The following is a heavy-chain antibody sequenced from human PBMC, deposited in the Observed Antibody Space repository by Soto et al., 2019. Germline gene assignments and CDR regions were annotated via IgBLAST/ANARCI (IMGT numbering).Heavy chain of an antibody. CDR1: GYSFTSYW. D-gene: IGHD4-17*01. J-gene: IGHJ6*02. CDR3: ARLKGGDHYYYYYGMDV. CDR2: IYPGDSDT. V-gene: IGHV5-51*01. Sequence: GESLKISCKGSGYSFTSYWIGWVRQMPGKGLEWMGIIYPGDSDTRYSPSFQGQVTISADKSISTAYLQWSSLKASDTAMYYCARLKGGDHYYYYYGMDVWGQGTTVTVS.